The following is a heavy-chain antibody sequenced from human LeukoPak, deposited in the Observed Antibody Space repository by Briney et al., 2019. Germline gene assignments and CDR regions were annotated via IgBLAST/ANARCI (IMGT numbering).Heavy chain of an antibody. CDR1: GFTFSTYG. J-gene: IGHJ4*02. CDR3: ARSFYTDTWHAFDY. D-gene: IGHD2-2*02. Sequence: GGSLRLSCAASGFTFSTYGMHWVRQAPGKGLEYLLAITSNGGSTYYANSVRGRFTISRDNSKNTLYLQMGSLRAEDAAVYYCARSFYTDTWHAFDYWGQGTLVTVSS. V-gene: IGHV3-64*01. CDR2: ITSNGGST.